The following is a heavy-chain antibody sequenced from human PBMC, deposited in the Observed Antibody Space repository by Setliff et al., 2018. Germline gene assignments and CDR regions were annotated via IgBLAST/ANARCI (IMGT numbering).Heavy chain of an antibody. V-gene: IGHV3-7*03. CDR1: GFIFSNYW. CDR3: ARDRISRYYDSGAHAFDI. CDR2: IKHDGSEK. D-gene: IGHD3-22*01. J-gene: IGHJ3*02. Sequence: GGSLRLSCATSGFIFSNYWMAWVRQAPGKGLEWVATIKHDGSEKFYLDSVKGRFTISRDNAKNSLYLQMNSLRAEDTAVYYCARDRISRYYDSGAHAFDIWGQGTMVTVSS.